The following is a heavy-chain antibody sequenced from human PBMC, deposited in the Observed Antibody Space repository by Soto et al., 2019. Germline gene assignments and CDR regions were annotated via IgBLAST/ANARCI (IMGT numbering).Heavy chain of an antibody. J-gene: IGHJ6*02. CDR3: ARSDIVVVPAAIRTHYYYYGMDV. CDR1: GGSISSYY. V-gene: IGHV4-59*01. D-gene: IGHD2-2*01. CDR2: IYYSGST. Sequence: SETLSLTCTVSGGSISSYYWSWIRQPPGKGLEWIGYIYYSGSTNYNPSLKSRVTISVGTSKNQFSLKLSSVTAADTAVYYCARSDIVVVPAAIRTHYYYYGMDVWGQGTTVTVSS.